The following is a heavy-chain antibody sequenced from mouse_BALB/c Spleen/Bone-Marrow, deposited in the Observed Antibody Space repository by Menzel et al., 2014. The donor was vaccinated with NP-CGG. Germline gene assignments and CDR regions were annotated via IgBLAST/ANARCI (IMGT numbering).Heavy chain of an antibody. CDR3: ARDGNYAMDY. D-gene: IGHD1-1*02. CDR1: GISITTGNYR. Sequence: DVQLQESGPGLVKPSQTVSLPCTVTGISITTGNYRWSWIRQFPGNKLEWIGYIYYSGTITYNPSLTSRTTITRDTSKNQFFLEMNSLTAEDTATYYCARDGNYAMDYWGQGTSVTVSS. V-gene: IGHV3-5*02. CDR2: IYYSGTI. J-gene: IGHJ4*01.